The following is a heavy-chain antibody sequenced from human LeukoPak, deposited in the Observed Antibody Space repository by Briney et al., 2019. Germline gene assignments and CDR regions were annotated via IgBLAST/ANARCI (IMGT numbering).Heavy chain of an antibody. Sequence: GGSLRLSCAASGFTFSSYEMNWVRQAPGKGLEWVSYISSSGSTIYYADSVKGRFTISRDNAKNSLYLQMNSLRAEDTAVYYCARGPDSSGYPRLPAFDIWGQGTMVTVSS. CDR3: ARGPDSSGYPRLPAFDI. V-gene: IGHV3-48*03. CDR1: GFTFSSYE. D-gene: IGHD3-22*01. J-gene: IGHJ3*02. CDR2: ISSSGSTI.